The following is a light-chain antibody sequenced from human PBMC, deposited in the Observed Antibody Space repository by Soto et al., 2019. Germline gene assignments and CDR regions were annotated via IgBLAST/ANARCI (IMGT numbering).Light chain of an antibody. CDR1: QSVSSY. Sequence: EIVLTQSPATPSLSPGERATLSCRASQSVSSYLAWYQQKPGQAPRLLIYDASNRATGIPARFSGSGSGTDFTLTISSLEPEDLAVYYCQQRSNWPITLGPGTKVDIK. V-gene: IGKV3-11*01. CDR3: QQRSNWPIT. J-gene: IGKJ3*01. CDR2: DAS.